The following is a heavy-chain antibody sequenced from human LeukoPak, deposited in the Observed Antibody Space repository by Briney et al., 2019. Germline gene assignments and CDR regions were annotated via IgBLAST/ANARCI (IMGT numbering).Heavy chain of an antibody. J-gene: IGHJ4*02. CDR3: ARELTYADY. V-gene: IGHV4-30-4*01. CDR2: IYYSGST. CDR1: GGSISSYY. D-gene: IGHD4/OR15-4a*01. Sequence: IPSETLSLTCSVSGGSISSYYWSWIRQPPGKGLEWIGYIYYSGSTYYNPSLKSRVTMSVDTSKNQFSLKLSSVTAADTAVYYCARELTYADYWGQGTLVTVSS.